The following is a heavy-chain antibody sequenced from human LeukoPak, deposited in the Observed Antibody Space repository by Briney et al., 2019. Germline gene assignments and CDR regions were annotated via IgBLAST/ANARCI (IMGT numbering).Heavy chain of an antibody. CDR1: GFTVSSNY. Sequence: GGSLRLSCAASGFTVSSNYMSWVRQAPGKGLEWVSVIYSGGSTYYAGSVKGRFTISRDNSKNTLYLQMNSLRAEDTAVYYCARSSSWYYFDYWGQGTLVTVSS. J-gene: IGHJ4*02. CDR3: ARSSSWYYFDY. V-gene: IGHV3-66*02. D-gene: IGHD6-13*01. CDR2: IYSGGST.